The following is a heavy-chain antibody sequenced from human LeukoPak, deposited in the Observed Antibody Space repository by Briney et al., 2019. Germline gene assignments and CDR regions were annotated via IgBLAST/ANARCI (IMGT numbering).Heavy chain of an antibody. CDR3: AKVGGAAARPQRVQH. CDR2: IRYDGSNK. Sequence: GGSLRLSCSASGFTFSTYGMHWVRQAPGKGLEWVAFIRYDGSNKYYADSVKGRFTISRDNSKNTLYLQMNSLRAEDTAVYYCAKVGGAAARPQRVQHWGQAPWSPSPQ. D-gene: IGHD6-13*01. CDR1: GFTFSTYG. J-gene: IGHJ1*01. V-gene: IGHV3-30*02.